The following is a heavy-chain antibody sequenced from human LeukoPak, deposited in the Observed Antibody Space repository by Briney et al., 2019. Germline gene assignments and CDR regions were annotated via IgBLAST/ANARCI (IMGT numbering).Heavy chain of an antibody. CDR2: IYYSGST. CDR3: ARGGLMTTYYYDSSGLGDFDY. V-gene: IGHV4-31*03. D-gene: IGHD3-22*01. Sequence: KPSETLSLTCTVSGGSISSGGYYWSWIRQHPGKGLEWIGYIYYSGSTYYNPSLKSRVTISVDTSKNQFSLKLSSVTAADTAVYYCARGGLMTTYYYDSSGLGDFDYWGQGTLVTVSS. J-gene: IGHJ4*02. CDR1: GGSISSGGYY.